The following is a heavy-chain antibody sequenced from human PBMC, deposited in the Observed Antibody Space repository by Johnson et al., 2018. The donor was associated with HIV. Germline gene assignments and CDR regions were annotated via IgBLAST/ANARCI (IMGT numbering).Heavy chain of an antibody. CDR1: GFTFSSYG. J-gene: IGHJ3*02. CDR3: ARVRPKGSYDI. V-gene: IGHV3-64*04. CDR2: ISSNGGRT. Sequence: QVQLVESGGGVVQPGGSLRLSCAASGFTFSSYGMHWVRQAPGKGLQYVSAISSNGGRTGYADSVKGRFTISRDNAKNSLFLQMNSLRAEDTALYYCARVRPKGSYDIRGQETMLTVSS. D-gene: IGHD6-6*01.